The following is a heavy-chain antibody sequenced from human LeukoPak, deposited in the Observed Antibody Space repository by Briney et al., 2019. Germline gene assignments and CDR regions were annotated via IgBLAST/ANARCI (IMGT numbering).Heavy chain of an antibody. CDR3: AKDPSEGAYEEIDY. CDR1: GFTFSSYS. V-gene: IGHV3-21*04. J-gene: IGHJ4*02. Sequence: GGSLRLSCAASGFTFSSYSMNWVRQAPGKGLEWVSSISSSSSYIYYADSVKGRFTISRDNAKNSLYLQMNSLRAEDTAVYYCAKDPSEGAYEEIDYWGQGTLVTVSS. D-gene: IGHD5-12*01. CDR2: ISSSSSYI.